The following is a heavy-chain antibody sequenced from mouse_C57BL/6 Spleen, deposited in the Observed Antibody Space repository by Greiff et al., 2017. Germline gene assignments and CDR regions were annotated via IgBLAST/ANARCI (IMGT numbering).Heavy chain of an antibody. D-gene: IGHD2-10*02. CDR1: GYTFTSYW. J-gene: IGHJ2*01. V-gene: IGHV1-61*01. Sequence: QVQLQQPGAELVRPGSSVKLSCKASGYTFTSYWMDWVKQRPGQGLEWIGNLYPSDSETHYNQKFKDKAILTVDKSSSTAYMQLSSLTSEDSAVYYCARGRYGNPFDYWGQGTTLTVSS. CDR3: ARGRYGNPFDY. CDR2: LYPSDSET.